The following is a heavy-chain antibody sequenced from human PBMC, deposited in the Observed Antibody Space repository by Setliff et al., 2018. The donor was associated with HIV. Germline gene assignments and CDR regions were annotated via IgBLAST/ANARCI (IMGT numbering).Heavy chain of an antibody. V-gene: IGHV1-69*05. J-gene: IGHJ4*02. CDR2: IIPMFGTR. Sequence: GASVKVSCKASGGTFSSYAINWVRQAPGQGLEWMGGIIPMFGTRNYAQKFQGRVTITTDESTSTAYMELSSLRSEDTALYYCARGVPTVPFDYWGQGTLVTVSS. CDR3: ARGVPTVPFDY. CDR1: GGTFSSYA. D-gene: IGHD1-1*01.